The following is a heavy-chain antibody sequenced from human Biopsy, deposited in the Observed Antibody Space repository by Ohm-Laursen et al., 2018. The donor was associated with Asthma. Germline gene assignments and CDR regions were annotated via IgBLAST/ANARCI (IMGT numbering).Heavy chain of an antibody. Sequence: SSVKASCKSLGGTFNTYAIGWARQAPGQGLGWIGGINSVFGTTTYPQKFQDRVTINADDSTSTVYMELSSLRSEDSAVYYCARKAGSCISRTCYSLDFWGQGTLVTVSS. J-gene: IGHJ4*02. CDR3: ARKAGSCISRTCYSLDF. D-gene: IGHD2-2*01. CDR1: GGTFNTYA. V-gene: IGHV1-69*01. CDR2: INSVFGTT.